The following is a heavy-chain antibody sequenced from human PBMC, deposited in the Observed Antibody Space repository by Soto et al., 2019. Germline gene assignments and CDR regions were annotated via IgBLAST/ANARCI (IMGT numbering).Heavy chain of an antibody. CDR2: INAGNGNT. V-gene: IGHV1-3*01. CDR3: AREAGYYYGSGSYSY. Sequence: QVQLVQSGAEVKKPGASVKVSCKASGYTFTSYAMHWVRQAPGQRLEWMGWINAGNGNTKYSQKFQGRVTITRDTSASTAYMELSSLRSEETAVYYCAREAGYYYGSGSYSYWGQGTLVTVSS. CDR1: GYTFTSYA. J-gene: IGHJ4*02. D-gene: IGHD3-10*01.